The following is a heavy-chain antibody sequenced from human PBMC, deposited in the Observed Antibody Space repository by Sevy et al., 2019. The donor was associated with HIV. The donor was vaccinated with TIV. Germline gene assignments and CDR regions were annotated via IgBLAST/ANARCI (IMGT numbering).Heavy chain of an antibody. CDR3: ALPRGDSSGYYFDY. CDR1: GGSISSSSYY. J-gene: IGHJ4*02. D-gene: IGHD3-22*01. CDR2: IYYSGST. V-gene: IGHV4-39*01. Sequence: SETLSLTCTVSGGSISSSSYYWGWIRQPPGKGLEWIGSIYYSGSTYYNPSLKSRVTISVDTSKNQFSLKLGSVTAADTAVYYCALPRGDSSGYYFDYWGQGTLVTVSS.